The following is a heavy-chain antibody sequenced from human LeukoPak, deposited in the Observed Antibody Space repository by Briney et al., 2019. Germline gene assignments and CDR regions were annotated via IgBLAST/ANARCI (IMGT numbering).Heavy chain of an antibody. CDR1: GYSFTSYG. V-gene: IGHV1-18*01. CDR2: ISAYNGNT. CDR3: AKTGYCSITSCYEY. D-gene: IGHD2-2*01. Sequence: GPSVKVSCKVSGYSFTSYGISWVRQAPGQGLERMGCISAYNGNTNYAQKLQGRVTMTTDTSTSTAYMELRSLRSDDTAVYYCAKTGYCSITSCYEYWGQGTLVTVSS. J-gene: IGHJ4*02.